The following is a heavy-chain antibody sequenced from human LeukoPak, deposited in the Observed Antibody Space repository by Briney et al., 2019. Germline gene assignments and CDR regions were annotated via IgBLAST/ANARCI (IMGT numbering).Heavy chain of an antibody. CDR1: GGSFSGYY. CDR2: INHSGST. J-gene: IGHJ6*02. CDR3: PRVPRTYYYGSVNYYGMDV. V-gene: IGHV4-34*01. D-gene: IGHD3-10*01. Sequence: SETLSLTCAVYGGSFSGYYWSWIRQPPGKGLEWIGEINHSGSTNYNPSLKSRVSISVDTSKNQFSLKLSAVTASDTAVYSCPRVPRTYYYGSVNYYGMDVWGQGTTVTVSS.